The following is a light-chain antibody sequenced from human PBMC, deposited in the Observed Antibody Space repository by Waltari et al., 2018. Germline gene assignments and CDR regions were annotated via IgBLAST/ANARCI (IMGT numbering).Light chain of an antibody. Sequence: QSDMTQPRSMSGSPGQAVTISCSGTSSDVGGHNYVTWYQQHPGKAPKLVIYDVNNRPSGVPERFSGSKSGNTASLTISGLQSEDEADYYCCSFAGGFTWVFGEGTRLTVL. CDR3: CSFAGGFTWV. V-gene: IGLV2-11*01. CDR1: SSDVGGHNY. CDR2: DVN. J-gene: IGLJ3*02.